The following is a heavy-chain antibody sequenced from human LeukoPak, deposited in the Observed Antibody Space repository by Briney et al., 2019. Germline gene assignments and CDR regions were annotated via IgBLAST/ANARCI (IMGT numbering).Heavy chain of an antibody. CDR1: GFTFDDYA. CDR3: AEDIEHWTQHSEIYYFDY. Sequence: AGGSLRLSCAASGFTFDDYAMHWVRQAPGKGLEWVLGISWNSGSIGYADSVKGRFTISRDNAKNSLYLQMNSLRAEDTALYYCAEDIEHWTQHSEIYYFDYWGQGTLVTVSS. V-gene: IGHV3-9*01. J-gene: IGHJ4*02. D-gene: IGHD1-1*01. CDR2: ISWNSGSI.